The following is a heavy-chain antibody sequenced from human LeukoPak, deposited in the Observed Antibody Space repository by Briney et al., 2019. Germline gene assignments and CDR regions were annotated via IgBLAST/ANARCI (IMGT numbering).Heavy chain of an antibody. Sequence: QPSETLSLTCTVSGGSISSYYWSWIRQPAGKGLEWIGRIYTSGSTNYNPSLKSRVTMSVDTSKNQFSLKLSSVTAADTAVYYCARRRSGYYSGDAFDIWGQGKMVTVSS. CDR3: ARRRSGYYSGDAFDI. D-gene: IGHD3-22*01. CDR2: IYTSGST. CDR1: GGSISSYY. V-gene: IGHV4-4*07. J-gene: IGHJ3*02.